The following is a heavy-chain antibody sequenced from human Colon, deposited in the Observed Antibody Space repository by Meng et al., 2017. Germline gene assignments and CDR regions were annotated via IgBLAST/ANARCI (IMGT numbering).Heavy chain of an antibody. CDR2: ISGGGEIT. D-gene: IGHD3-10*01. Sequence: GVLKISCAASGFTFSSYTMTWVRQAPGKGLEWVSSISGGGEITYYADSVKGRFTVSRDNSKSALNLQVISLRVEDTAEYFCLKGGWGKTLDVWGQGTMVTVSS. CDR3: LKGGWGKTLDV. CDR1: GFTFSSYT. J-gene: IGHJ3*01. V-gene: IGHV3-23*01.